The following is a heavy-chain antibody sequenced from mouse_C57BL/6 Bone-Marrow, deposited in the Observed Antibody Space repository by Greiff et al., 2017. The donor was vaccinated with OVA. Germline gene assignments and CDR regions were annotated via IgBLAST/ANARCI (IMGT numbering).Heavy chain of an antibody. J-gene: IGHJ2*01. D-gene: IGHD1-1*01. CDR1: GFTFSSYA. Sequence: EVQLVESGGGLVKPGGSLKLSCAASGFTFSSYAMSWVRQTPEKRLEWVATISDGGSYTYYPDNVKGRCTISRDNAKNNLYLQMSHLKSEDTAMYYCARDRYYGSSYFFDYWGQGTTLTVSS. V-gene: IGHV5-4*01. CDR3: ARDRYYGSSYFFDY. CDR2: ISDGGSYT.